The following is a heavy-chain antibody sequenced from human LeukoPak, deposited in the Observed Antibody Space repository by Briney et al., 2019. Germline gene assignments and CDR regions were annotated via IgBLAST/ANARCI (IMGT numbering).Heavy chain of an antibody. D-gene: IGHD3-10*01. CDR1: GGSISSGSYY. Sequence: SETLSLTCTVSGGSISSGSYYWSWIHQPPGKGLEWIGYIYYSGSTYYNPSLKSRVTISVDTSKNQFSLKLSSVTAADTAVYYCARDSGDYYGSGRFDYWGQGTLVTVSS. V-gene: IGHV4-30-4*01. J-gene: IGHJ4*02. CDR3: ARDSGDYYGSGRFDY. CDR2: IYYSGST.